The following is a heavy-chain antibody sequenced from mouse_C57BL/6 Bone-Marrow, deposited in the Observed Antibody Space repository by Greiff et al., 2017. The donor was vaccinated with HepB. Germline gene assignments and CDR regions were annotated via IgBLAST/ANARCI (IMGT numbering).Heavy chain of an antibody. CDR3: ARSGGWLLFFAY. V-gene: IGHV3-8*01. CDR1: GYSITSYY. Sequence: EVMLVESGPGLAKPSQTLSLTCSVTGYSITSYYWNWIRKFPGNNLEYMGYISYSGSTYYNPSLKSRISITRDTSKNQYYLLLNSVTTEDTDTYYCARSGGWLLFFAYWGQGTLVTVSA. CDR2: ISYSGST. J-gene: IGHJ3*01. D-gene: IGHD2-3*01.